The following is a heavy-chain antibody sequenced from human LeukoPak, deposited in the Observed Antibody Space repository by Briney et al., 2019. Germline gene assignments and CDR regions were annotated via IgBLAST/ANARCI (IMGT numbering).Heavy chain of an antibody. CDR3: AREVEMATSELDY. CDR1: GDSVSSNSAA. V-gene: IGHV6-1*01. D-gene: IGHD5-24*01. CDR2: TYYRSKWYS. Sequence: SQTLSLTCAISGDSVSSNSAAWNWIRQSPSRGLEWLGRTYYRSKWYSDCAVSVKSRITIKPDTSKNQFSLQLNSVTPEDTAVYFCAREVEMATSELDYWGQGTLVTVSS. J-gene: IGHJ4*02.